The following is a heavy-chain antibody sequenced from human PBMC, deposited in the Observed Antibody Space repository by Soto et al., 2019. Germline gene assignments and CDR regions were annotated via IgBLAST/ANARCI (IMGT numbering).Heavy chain of an antibody. J-gene: IGHJ4*02. V-gene: IGHV1-3*01. Sequence: GASVKVSCKSSGNSFVTYAMHWVRQAPGQRLQWMGWINVGSGNTKYAQDFQGRVTFTMDTAATTTAMELSSLRSEDAAGYYCARVPYWGDSRSFYNKHYDYWGQGTLVTVSS. CDR1: GNSFVTYA. CDR3: ARVPYWGDSRSFYNKHYDY. D-gene: IGHD7-27*01. CDR2: INVGSGNT.